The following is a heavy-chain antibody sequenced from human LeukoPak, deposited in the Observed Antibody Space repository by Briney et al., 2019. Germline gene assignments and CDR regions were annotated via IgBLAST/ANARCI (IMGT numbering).Heavy chain of an antibody. Sequence: GSSVKVSCKASGGTFSSYAISWVRQAPGQGLEWMGGIIPIFGTANYAQKFQGRVTMTTDTSTSTAYMELRSLRSDDTAVYYCARDRPSLYYXILIGYYPGNWFDPWGQGTLVTVSS. V-gene: IGHV1-69*05. D-gene: IGHD3-9*01. CDR3: ARDRPSLYYXILIGYYPGNWFDP. CDR1: GGTFSSYA. CDR2: IIPIFGTA. J-gene: IGHJ5*02.